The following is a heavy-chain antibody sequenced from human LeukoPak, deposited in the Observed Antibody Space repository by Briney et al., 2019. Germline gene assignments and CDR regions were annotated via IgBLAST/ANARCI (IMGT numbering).Heavy chain of an antibody. CDR3: ARDRSNSSPDCFDI. D-gene: IGHD6-6*01. Sequence: GASVKVSCKVSGYTLTELSMHWVRQAPGKGLEWMGGFDPEDGETIYAQKFQGRVTMTEDTSTDTAYMELSSLRSEDTAVYYCARDRSNSSPDCFDIWGQGTLVIVSS. CDR2: FDPEDGET. J-gene: IGHJ3*02. V-gene: IGHV1-24*01. CDR1: GYTLTELS.